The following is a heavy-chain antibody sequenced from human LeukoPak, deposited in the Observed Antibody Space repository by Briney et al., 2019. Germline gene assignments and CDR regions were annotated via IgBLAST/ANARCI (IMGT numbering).Heavy chain of an antibody. J-gene: IGHJ4*02. Sequence: ASVKVSCKASGYTFTSYAITWLRQAPGQGPEWMGWFSTYNGNKNYAQKLQGRVTMTADTSTSTAYMELKNLESDDTAVYYCARGSGGGEPNDYWGQGTPVTVSS. CDR1: GYTFTSYA. CDR3: ARGSGGGEPNDY. D-gene: IGHD2-21*01. CDR2: FSTYNGNK. V-gene: IGHV1-18*01.